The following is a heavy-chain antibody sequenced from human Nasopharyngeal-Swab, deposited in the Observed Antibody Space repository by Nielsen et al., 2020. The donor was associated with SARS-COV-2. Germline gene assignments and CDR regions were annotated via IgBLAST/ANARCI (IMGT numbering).Heavy chain of an antibody. CDR2: ISSSSSYT. D-gene: IGHD6-19*01. CDR3: ARDGPLSTSGWCDY. V-gene: IGHV3-11*06. Sequence: WIRQPPGKGLEWVSYISSSSSYTNYADSVKGRFTISRANTKNSLYLQMNSLSAEDTAVYYCARDGPLSTSGWCDYWGQGTLVTVSS. J-gene: IGHJ4*02.